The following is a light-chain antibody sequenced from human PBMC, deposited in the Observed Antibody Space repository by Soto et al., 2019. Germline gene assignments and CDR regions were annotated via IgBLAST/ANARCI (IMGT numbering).Light chain of an antibody. CDR3: QHLNGYPRT. J-gene: IGKJ1*01. V-gene: IGKV1-9*01. Sequence: DIQLTQSPSFLYASVGDRVTITCRASQGISNYLAWYQQKPGKAPKLLICSASTLESGVPSRFSGSGSGTEFTLTISSLQPEDFATYYCQHLNGYPRTFGQGTKVEIK. CDR2: SAS. CDR1: QGISNY.